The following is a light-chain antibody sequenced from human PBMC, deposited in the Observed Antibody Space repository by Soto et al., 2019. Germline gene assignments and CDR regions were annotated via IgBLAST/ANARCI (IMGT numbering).Light chain of an antibody. CDR2: GAS. CDR3: QQYGSSPRT. CDR1: QSVSSSY. Sequence: EIVLTQSPGTLSLSPGEIATLSCRASQSVSSSYLAWYQQKPGQAPRLLIYGASSRATGIPDSFSGSGSRTDVTLTISRLEPEDFAVYDWQQYGSSPRTFGQGTKVEIK. V-gene: IGKV3-20*01. J-gene: IGKJ1*01.